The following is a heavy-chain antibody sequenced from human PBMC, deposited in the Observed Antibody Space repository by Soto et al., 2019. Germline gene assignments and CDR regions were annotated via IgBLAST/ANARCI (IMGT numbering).Heavy chain of an antibody. D-gene: IGHD6-13*01. CDR1: GFTFSSYA. CDR3: AKGLVRAIAAAVHYYSYGMDV. V-gene: IGHV3-23*01. J-gene: IGHJ6*02. Sequence: GGSLRLSCAASGFTFSSYAMSWVRQAPGKGLEWVSAISGSGGSTYYADSVKGRFTISRDNSKNTLYLQMNSLRAEDTAVYYCAKGLVRAIAAAVHYYSYGMDVWGQGPTVTVS. CDR2: ISGSGGST.